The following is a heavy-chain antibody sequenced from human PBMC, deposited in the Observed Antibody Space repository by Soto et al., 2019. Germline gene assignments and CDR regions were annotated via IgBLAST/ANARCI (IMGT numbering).Heavy chain of an antibody. J-gene: IGHJ5*02. Sequence: SVKVSCKASGYTFTYRYLHWVRQAPGQALEWMGWITPFNGNTNYAQKFQDRVTITRDRSMSTAYMELSSLRSEDTAMYYCASTQTKGGDNWFDPWGQGTLVTVSS. V-gene: IGHV1-45*02. CDR3: ASTQTKGGDNWFDP. D-gene: IGHD2-8*01. CDR2: ITPFNGNT. CDR1: GYTFTYRY.